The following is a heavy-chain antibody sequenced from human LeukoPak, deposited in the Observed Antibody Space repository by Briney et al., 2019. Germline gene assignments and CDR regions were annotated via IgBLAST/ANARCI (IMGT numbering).Heavy chain of an antibody. CDR3: ARDKAVAGSYYYYGMDV. CDR2: VYSGGST. D-gene: IGHD6-19*01. Sequence: GGSLRLSCAASGXTVSSNYMSWVRQAPGKGLEQVSVVYSGGSTYYADSVKGRFTISRDNSKNTLYLQMNSLRAEDTAVYYCARDKAVAGSYYYYGMDVWGQGTTVTVSS. CDR1: GXTVSSNY. V-gene: IGHV3-66*01. J-gene: IGHJ6*02.